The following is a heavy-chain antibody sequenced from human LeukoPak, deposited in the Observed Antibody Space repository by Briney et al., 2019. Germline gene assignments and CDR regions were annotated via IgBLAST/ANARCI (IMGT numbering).Heavy chain of an antibody. CDR2: IKGTGLTT. D-gene: IGHD3-16*01. J-gene: IGHJ6*03. CDR3: ARAGELRYMDV. V-gene: IGHV3-11*04. Sequence: GGSLRLSCTVSGFTVSSNSMSWVRQAPGKGLEWISTIKGTGLTTYYADSVKGRVTISRDNDKNSLFLQMSSLRADDTAIYYCARAGELRYMDVWGKGTAVTVSS. CDR1: GFTVSSNS.